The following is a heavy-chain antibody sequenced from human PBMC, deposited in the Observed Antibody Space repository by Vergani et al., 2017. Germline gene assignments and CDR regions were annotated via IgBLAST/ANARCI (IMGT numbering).Heavy chain of an antibody. Sequence: ELQLVESGGGLVQPGGSLRLSCAASASTVSGNYMTWVRQAPGKGLEWVSHIYSGDETYYADSAKGGVTISRDTSKNTLHLQINNLRVEDTAVYYCAIGNYYGSGTYVDPWGQGTLVTVSS. D-gene: IGHD3-10*01. CDR3: AIGNYYGSGTYVDP. CDR2: IYSGDET. V-gene: IGHV3-66*02. CDR1: ASTVSGNY. J-gene: IGHJ5*02.